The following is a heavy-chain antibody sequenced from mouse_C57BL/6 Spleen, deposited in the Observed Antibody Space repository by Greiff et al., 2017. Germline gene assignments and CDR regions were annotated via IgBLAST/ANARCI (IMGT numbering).Heavy chain of an antibody. V-gene: IGHV1-52*01. D-gene: IGHD1-1*01. CDR3: ARETTVVEYYFDY. Sequence: QVQLKQPGAELVRPGSSVKLSCKASGYTFTSYWMHWVKQRPIQGLEWIGNIDPSDSETHYNQKFKDKATLTVDKSSSTAYMQLSSLTSEDSAVYYCARETTVVEYYFDYWGQGTTLTVSS. CDR1: GYTFTSYW. CDR2: IDPSDSET. J-gene: IGHJ2*01.